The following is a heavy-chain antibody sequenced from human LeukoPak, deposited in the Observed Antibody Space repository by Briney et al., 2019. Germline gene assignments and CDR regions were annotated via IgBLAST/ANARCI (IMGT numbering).Heavy chain of an antibody. CDR2: INHSGST. D-gene: IGHD3-16*02. CDR3: ASAWSYRPTRLMDV. J-gene: IGHJ6*03. Sequence: SETLSLTCAVYSGSFSGYYWSWIRQPPGKGLEWIGEINHSGSTNYNPSLKSRVTISVDTSKNQFSLKLSSATTSDTAVYYCASAWSYRPTRLMDVWGKGTAVTVSS. V-gene: IGHV4-34*01. CDR1: SGSFSGYY.